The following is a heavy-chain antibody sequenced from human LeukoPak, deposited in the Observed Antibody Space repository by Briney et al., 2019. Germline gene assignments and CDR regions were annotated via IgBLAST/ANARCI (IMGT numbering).Heavy chain of an antibody. CDR1: GGSMSSYY. V-gene: IGHV4-59*01. D-gene: IGHD3-10*01. CDR3: ARDSGSYYSTDYYFDY. J-gene: IGHJ4*02. CDR2: IYYSGST. Sequence: PSETLSLTCTVSGGSMSSYYWNWIRQPPGKGLEWIGYIYYSGSTNYNPSLKSRVTISVDPSKNRFSLKLSSVTAADTAVYYCARDSGSYYSTDYYFDYWGQGTLVTVSS.